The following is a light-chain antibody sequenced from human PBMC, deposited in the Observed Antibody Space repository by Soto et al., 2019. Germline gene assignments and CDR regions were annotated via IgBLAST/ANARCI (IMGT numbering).Light chain of an antibody. Sequence: QSALTQPASLSGSPGQSITISCTGTSSDIGAYNYVSWYQQQPGKAPKLMISEVSNRPSGVSNRFSGSKSGNTASLIISGLQAEDEADYYCCSFTSITTYVFGTGTKVTVL. V-gene: IGLV2-14*01. J-gene: IGLJ1*01. CDR2: EVS. CDR3: CSFTSITTYV. CDR1: SSDIGAYNY.